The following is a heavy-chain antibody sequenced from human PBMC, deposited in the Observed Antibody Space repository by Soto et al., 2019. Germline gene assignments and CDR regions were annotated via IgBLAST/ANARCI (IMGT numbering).Heavy chain of an antibody. D-gene: IGHD3-10*01. CDR2: IYSGGST. Sequence: GGSLRLSCAASGFTVSSNYMSWVRQAPGKGLEWVSVIYSGGSTYYADSVKGRFTISRHNSKNTLYLQMNSLRAEDTAVYYCARDYYGSGSYDAFDIWGQGTMVTVSS. CDR3: ARDYYGSGSYDAFDI. CDR1: GFTVSSNY. V-gene: IGHV3-53*04. J-gene: IGHJ3*02.